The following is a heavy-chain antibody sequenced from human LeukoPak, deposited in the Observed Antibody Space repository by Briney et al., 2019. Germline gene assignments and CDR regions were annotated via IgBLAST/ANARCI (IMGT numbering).Heavy chain of an antibody. Sequence: SVKVSCKASGFTFTSSAVQWVRQARGQRLEWIGWIVVGSGNTNYAQKFQERVTITRDMSTSTAYMELSSLRSEDTAVYYCAASSGYSYYYYGMDVWGKGTTVTVPS. CDR3: AASSGYSYYYYGMDV. CDR1: GFTFTSSA. CDR2: IVVGSGNT. J-gene: IGHJ6*04. D-gene: IGHD5-18*01. V-gene: IGHV1-58*01.